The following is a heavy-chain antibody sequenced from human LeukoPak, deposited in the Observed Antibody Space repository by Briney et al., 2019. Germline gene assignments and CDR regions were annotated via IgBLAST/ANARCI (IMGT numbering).Heavy chain of an antibody. Sequence: GGSLRLSCAASGFTFSHYAMHWVRQAPGEGLQWVAFISYSGNNYYYADSVKGQFIISRDDSKNTLYVEMNSLRLDDTAIYYCARGPPTSRSGAHFDYWGQGSLVTVSP. D-gene: IGHD1-1*01. J-gene: IGHJ4*02. CDR1: GFTFSHYA. CDR2: ISYSGNNY. V-gene: IGHV3-30*03. CDR3: ARGPPTSRSGAHFDY.